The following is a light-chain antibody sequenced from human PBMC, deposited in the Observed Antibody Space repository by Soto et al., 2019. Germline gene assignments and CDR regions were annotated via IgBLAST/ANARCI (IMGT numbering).Light chain of an antibody. Sequence: QAVLTQPPSVSGAPGQRVTISCTGSSSNIGAGYDVHWYQQLPGTAPKLLIYVNSNRPSGVPERFSGSKSGTSASLAISGLQSEDEADYYCAAWDDSLNGWVFGGGTQLTVL. CDR1: SSNIGAGYD. J-gene: IGLJ3*02. V-gene: IGLV1-40*01. CDR3: AAWDDSLNGWV. CDR2: VNS.